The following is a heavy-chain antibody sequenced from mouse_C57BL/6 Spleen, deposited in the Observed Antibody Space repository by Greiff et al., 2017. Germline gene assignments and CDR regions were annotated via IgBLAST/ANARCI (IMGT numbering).Heavy chain of an antibody. J-gene: IGHJ1*03. CDR3: ARWGSTMITSAYFDG. V-gene: IGHV5-12*01. CDR1: GFTFSDYY. D-gene: IGHD2-4*01. Sequence: EVQLVESGGGLVQPGGSLKLSCAASGFTFSDYYMYWVRQTPEKRLEWVAYISNGGGSTYYPDTVKGRFTISRDNAKNTLYLQLSLLKSEDTAMYYCARWGSTMITSAYFDGWGTGTTVTVSS. CDR2: ISNGGGST.